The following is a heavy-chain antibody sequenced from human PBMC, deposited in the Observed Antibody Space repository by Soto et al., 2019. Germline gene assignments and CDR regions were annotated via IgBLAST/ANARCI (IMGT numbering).Heavy chain of an antibody. CDR2: ITAYNGNT. Sequence: QVQLVQSGAEVKKPGASVKVSCKTSGYTFTNYGISWVRQAPGQGLEWMGWITAYNGNTNYAQKLQGRVTMTTDTSTSTAYMELRSLRSDDTAVYYCARGSHYFDSSGYSRTEGSDYWGQGTLVTVSS. CDR1: GYTFTNYG. J-gene: IGHJ4*02. CDR3: ARGSHYFDSSGYSRTEGSDY. V-gene: IGHV1-18*01. D-gene: IGHD3-22*01.